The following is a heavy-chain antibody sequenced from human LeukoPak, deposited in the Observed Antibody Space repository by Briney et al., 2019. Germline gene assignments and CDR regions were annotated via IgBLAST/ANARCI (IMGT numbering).Heavy chain of an antibody. CDR3: AKDRGSGRVRGVIINY. V-gene: IGHV3-30*18. CDR1: GFTFSSYG. D-gene: IGHD3-10*01. Sequence: PGGSLRLSCAASGFTFSSYGMHWVRQAPGKGLECVAVISFDGRNIYYADSVKGRFTISRDNSKNMLYLQMNSLRAEDTAVYYCAKDRGSGRVRGVIINYWGQGTLVTVSS. CDR2: ISFDGRNI. J-gene: IGHJ4*02.